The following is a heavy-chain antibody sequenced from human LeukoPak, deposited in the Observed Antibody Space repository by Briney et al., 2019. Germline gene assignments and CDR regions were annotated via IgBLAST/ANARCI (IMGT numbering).Heavy chain of an antibody. CDR1: GGSFSGYY. D-gene: IGHD4-17*01. CDR3: ARDYYGDYVWDS. CDR2: INHSGST. Sequence: SETLSLTCAVYGGSFSGYYWSWIRQPPGKGLEWIGEINHSGSTNYNPSLKSRVTMSVDTSKNQFSLKLSSVTAADTAVYYCARDYYGDYVWDSWGQGTLVTVSS. J-gene: IGHJ4*02. V-gene: IGHV4-34*01.